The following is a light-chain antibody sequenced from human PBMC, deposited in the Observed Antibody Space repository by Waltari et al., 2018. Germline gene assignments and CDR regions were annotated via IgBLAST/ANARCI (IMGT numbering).Light chain of an antibody. CDR3: QHYVRLPAT. V-gene: IGKV3-20*01. CDR2: GAS. CDR1: QSVSRT. Sequence: EIVLTQSPGTASLSPGERVTLSCRASQSVSRTLAWYQQKPGQSPRLLIYGASTRATGIPDRFSGGGSGTDFSLTISRLEPEDFAVYYCQHYVRLPATFGQGTKVEIK. J-gene: IGKJ1*01.